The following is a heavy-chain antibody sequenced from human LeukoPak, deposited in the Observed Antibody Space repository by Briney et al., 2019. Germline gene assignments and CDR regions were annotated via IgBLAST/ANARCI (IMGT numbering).Heavy chain of an antibody. CDR3: ARGITTYYYGSGSPNWFDP. CDR2: IKQDGSEK. CDR1: GFTVSSNY. Sequence: PGGSLRLSCAASGFTVSSNYMSWVRQAPGKGLEWVANIKQDGSEKYYVDSVKGRFTISRDNAKNSLYLQMNSLRAEDTAVYYCARGITTYYYGSGSPNWFDPWGQGTLVTVSS. J-gene: IGHJ5*02. D-gene: IGHD3-10*01. V-gene: IGHV3-7*01.